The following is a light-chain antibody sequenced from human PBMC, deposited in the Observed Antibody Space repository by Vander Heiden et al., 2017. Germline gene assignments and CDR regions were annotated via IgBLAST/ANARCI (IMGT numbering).Light chain of an antibody. Sequence: QSALTQPRSVYGSPGQSVTISCTGTSSDVGAYNYVSWYQQHPDKAPKLMIYDVNKRPSGVPDRFSGSKSGNTTSLTISGLQADDEADYYCCSYAGDYTFVFGTGTKVTVL. CDR3: CSYAGDYTFV. V-gene: IGLV2-11*01. CDR2: DVN. CDR1: SSDVGAYNY. J-gene: IGLJ1*01.